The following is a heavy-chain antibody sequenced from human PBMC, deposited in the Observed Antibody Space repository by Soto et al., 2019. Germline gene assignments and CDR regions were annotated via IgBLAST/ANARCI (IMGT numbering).Heavy chain of an antibody. CDR3: ARGGYKDS. Sequence: QVQLVQSGVEVKKPGASMKISCRTSGYTFTNYAINWVRQAPGQGLEWVAWISTQSGTTKYGQRLQGRVTVTTDTSTSTAYMELRNLRSYDTALYYCARGGYKDSWGQGTLVTVSS. V-gene: IGHV1-18*01. J-gene: IGHJ4*02. D-gene: IGHD5-12*01. CDR1: GYTFTNYA. CDR2: ISTQSGTT.